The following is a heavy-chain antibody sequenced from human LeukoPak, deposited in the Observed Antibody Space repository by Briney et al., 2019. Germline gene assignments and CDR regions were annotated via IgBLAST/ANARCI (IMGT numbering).Heavy chain of an antibody. CDR2: INHSGST. J-gene: IGHJ6*02. Sequence: PETLCLTCAVYGGSFSGYYWSWIRQPPGKGLEWIGEINHSGSTNYNPSLKSRVTISVDTSKNQFSLRLSSVTAADTAVYYCARDYDILTGYYYYYGMDVWGQGTTV. V-gene: IGHV4-34*01. CDR1: GGSFSGYY. D-gene: IGHD3-9*01. CDR3: ARDYDILTGYYYYYGMDV.